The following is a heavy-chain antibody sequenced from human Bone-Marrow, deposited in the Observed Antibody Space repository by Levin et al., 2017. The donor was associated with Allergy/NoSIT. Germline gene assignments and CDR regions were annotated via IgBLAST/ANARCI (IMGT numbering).Heavy chain of an antibody. J-gene: IGHJ6*02. CDR1: GFTFSSYG. V-gene: IGHV3-33*01. D-gene: IGHD5-18*01. CDR3: ARGRGTAMILGGMDV. CDR2: IWYDGSNK. Sequence: GGSLRLSCAASGFTFSSYGMHWVRQAPGKGLEWVAVIWYDGSNKYYADSVKGRFTISRDNSKNTLYLQMNSLRAEDTAVYYCARGRGTAMILGGMDVWGQGTTVTVSS.